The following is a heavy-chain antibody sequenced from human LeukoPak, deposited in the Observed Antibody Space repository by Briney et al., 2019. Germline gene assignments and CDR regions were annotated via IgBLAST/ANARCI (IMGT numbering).Heavy chain of an antibody. CDR1: GFTFRNYW. CDR2: IKPDGSEK. V-gene: IGHV3-7*05. D-gene: IGHD3-10*01. J-gene: IGHJ5*02. Sequence: GGSLRLSCVASGFTFRNYWMTWVRQAPGKGLEWVANIKPDGSEKYYVDSVRGRFSISRDNAKDSLYLQMNRLRAEDTAVYYCVRGSSGNVVRGVAWAWFDPWGQGTLVTVSS. CDR3: VRGSSGNVVRGVAWAWFDP.